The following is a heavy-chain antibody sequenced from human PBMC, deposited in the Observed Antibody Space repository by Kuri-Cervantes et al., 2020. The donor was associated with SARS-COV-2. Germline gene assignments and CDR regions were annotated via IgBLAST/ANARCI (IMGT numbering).Heavy chain of an antibody. Sequence: SLKLSCAASGFTFSSYGMHWVRQAPGKGLEWVAVIWYDSSNKYYVDSVKGRVTISRDNSKNTLYLQMNSLRAEDTAVYYCARDRGYGEAVALYFDYWGQGTLVTVSS. J-gene: IGHJ4*02. V-gene: IGHV3-33*01. CDR3: ARDRGYGEAVALYFDY. D-gene: IGHD6-19*01. CDR2: IWYDSSNK. CDR1: GFTFSSYG.